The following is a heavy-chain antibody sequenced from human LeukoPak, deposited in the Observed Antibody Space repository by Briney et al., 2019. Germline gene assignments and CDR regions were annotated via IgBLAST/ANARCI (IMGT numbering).Heavy chain of an antibody. Sequence: SETLSLTCAVYGGSFSGYYWSWIRQPPGKGLEWIGEINHSGSTNYNPSLKSRVTISVDTSKNQFPLKLSSVTAADTAVYYCARRAGYQYYYYYYMDVWGKGTTVTISS. J-gene: IGHJ6*03. V-gene: IGHV4-34*01. CDR1: GGSFSGYY. CDR2: INHSGST. CDR3: ARRAGYQYYYYYYMDV. D-gene: IGHD3-9*01.